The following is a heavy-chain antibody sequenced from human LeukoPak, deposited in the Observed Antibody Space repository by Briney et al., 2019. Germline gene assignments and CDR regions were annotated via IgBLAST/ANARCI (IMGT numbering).Heavy chain of an antibody. V-gene: IGHV4-59*01. D-gene: IGHD1-26*01. Sequence: PSETLSLTCTVSGGSISSYYWSWLRQPPGKGLEWIGYIYYSGSTNYNPSLKSRVTISVDTSKNQFSLKLSSVTAADTAVYYCARGGGSGDIDYWGQGTLVTVSS. J-gene: IGHJ4*02. CDR1: GGSISSYY. CDR3: ARGGGSGDIDY. CDR2: IYYSGST.